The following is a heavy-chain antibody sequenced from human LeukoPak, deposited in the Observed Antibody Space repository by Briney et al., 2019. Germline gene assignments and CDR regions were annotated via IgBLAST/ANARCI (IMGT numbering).Heavy chain of an antibody. Sequence: ASVKVSCKASGYTLTSFDINWLRQATGQGLEWMGWMNPNSGNTGFAQKFQGRVTMTRDTSISTAYMELSGLRSEDTAVYYCARGRGSGSGLRRLDYWGQGALVTISS. V-gene: IGHV1-8*01. J-gene: IGHJ4*02. CDR2: MNPNSGNT. CDR1: GYTLTSFD. D-gene: IGHD6-19*01. CDR3: ARGRGSGSGLRRLDY.